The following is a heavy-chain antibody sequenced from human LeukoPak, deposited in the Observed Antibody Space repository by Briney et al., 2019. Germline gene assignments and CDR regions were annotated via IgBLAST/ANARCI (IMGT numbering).Heavy chain of an antibody. CDR1: RFTFSSYW. CDR3: ARENYFDY. J-gene: IGHJ4*02. CDR2: IKQDGSEK. V-gene: IGHV3-7*01. Sequence: GGSLRLSCAASRFTFSSYWMGWVRQAPGKGLEWVANIKQDGSEKYYVDSVKGRFTISRDNAKNSVYLQMNSLRAEDTAVYYCARENYFDYWGQGTLVTVSS.